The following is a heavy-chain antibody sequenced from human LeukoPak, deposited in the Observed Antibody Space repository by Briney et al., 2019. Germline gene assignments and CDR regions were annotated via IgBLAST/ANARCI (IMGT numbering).Heavy chain of an antibody. CDR2: INHSGST. CDR1: GGSISSTSSS. J-gene: IGHJ6*02. CDR3: ARFGVVVPAAIPDYYYYYGMDV. V-gene: IGHV4-39*07. D-gene: IGHD2-2*02. Sequence: SETLSLTCTVSGGSISSTSSSWGWIRQPPGKGLEWIGEINHSGSTNYNPSLKSRVTISVDTSKNQFSLKLSSVTAADTAVYYCARFGVVVPAAIPDYYYYYGMDVWGQGTTVTVSS.